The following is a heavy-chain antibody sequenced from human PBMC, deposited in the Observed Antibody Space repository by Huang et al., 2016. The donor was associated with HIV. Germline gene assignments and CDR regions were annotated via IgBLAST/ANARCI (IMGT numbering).Heavy chain of an antibody. CDR1: GFTFSSYG. J-gene: IGHJ3*02. Sequence: QVQLVESGGGVVQPGGSLRPSCAASGFTFSSYGMNWVRPAPGKGLEWVAFIRYDGSKKYYADAVKGRFTISRDNSKNTLYLQMNSLRAEDTAVYYCAKVPHPRDYGDYVGGAFDIWGQGTMVTVSS. CDR2: IRYDGSKK. V-gene: IGHV3-30*02. CDR3: AKVPHPRDYGDYVGGAFDI. D-gene: IGHD4-17*01.